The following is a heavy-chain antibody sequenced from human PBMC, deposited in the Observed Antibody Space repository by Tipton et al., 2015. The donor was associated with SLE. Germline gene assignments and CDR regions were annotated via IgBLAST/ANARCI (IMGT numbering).Heavy chain of an antibody. CDR1: GGSISSHY. D-gene: IGHD3-10*01. CDR3: ARASGSGSSYAVDI. Sequence: TLSLTCTVSGGSISSHYWSWIRQPPGKGLEWIGYIYYSGRTNYNPSLKSRVTISVDTSKNQFSLKLSSVTAADTAVYYCARASGSGSSYAVDIWGQGTMVTVSS. J-gene: IGHJ3*02. CDR2: IYYSGRT. V-gene: IGHV4-59*08.